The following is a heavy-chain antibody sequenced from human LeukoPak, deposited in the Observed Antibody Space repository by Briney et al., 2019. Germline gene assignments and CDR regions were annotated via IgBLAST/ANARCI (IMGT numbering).Heavy chain of an antibody. D-gene: IGHD3-22*01. CDR3: ATSVGHPYDSSGYYSYGMDV. V-gene: IGHV3-30*14. CDR2: ISYDGSNK. J-gene: IGHJ6*02. Sequence: GRSLRLSCAASGFTFSSYAMHWVRQAPGKGLEWVAVISYDGSNKYYADSVKGRFTISRDNSKNTLYLQMNSLRAEDTAVYYCATSVGHPYDSSGYYSYGMDVWGQGTTVTVSS. CDR1: GFTFSSYA.